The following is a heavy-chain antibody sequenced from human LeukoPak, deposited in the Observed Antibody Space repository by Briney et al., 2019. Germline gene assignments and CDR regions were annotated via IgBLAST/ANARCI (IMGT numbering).Heavy chain of an antibody. D-gene: IGHD1-26*01. V-gene: IGHV4-39*07. CDR1: GGSISSSSYY. CDR2: IYYSGST. J-gene: IGHJ3*02. Sequence: SETLSLTCTVSGGSISSSSYYWGWIRQPPGKGLEWIGSIYYSGSTNYNPSLKSRVTISVDTSKNQFSLKLSSVTAADTAVYYCARDGSGSYGGEAFDIWGQGTMVTVSS. CDR3: ARDGSGSYGGEAFDI.